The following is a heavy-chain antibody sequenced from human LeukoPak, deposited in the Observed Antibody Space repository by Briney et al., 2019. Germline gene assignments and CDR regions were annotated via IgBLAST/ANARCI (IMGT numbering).Heavy chain of an antibody. CDR2: ISGSGAST. V-gene: IGHV3-23*01. D-gene: IGHD6-13*01. CDR1: GFTLSNYA. Sequence: PGEPQRLSCAASGFTLSNYAMSWVRQAPGKGLEWVSAISGSGASTYYADSVKGRFTISRDNSKNTLYLQMNSLRADDTAVYYCAKDLISSWYGAGHDSFDIWGQGTMVTVSS. J-gene: IGHJ3*02. CDR3: AKDLISSWYGAGHDSFDI.